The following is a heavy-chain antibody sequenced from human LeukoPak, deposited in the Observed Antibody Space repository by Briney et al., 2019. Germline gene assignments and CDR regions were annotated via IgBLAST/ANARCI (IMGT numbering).Heavy chain of an antibody. Sequence: SETLSLTCAVYGGSFSGYYWSWIRQPPGKGLEWIGEINHSGSTNYNPSLKSRVTISVDTSKNQFSLKLSSVTAADTAVYYCARAPSRSDAFDIWGQGTMVTVSS. D-gene: IGHD2-2*01. CDR2: INHSGST. V-gene: IGHV4-34*09. CDR3: ARAPSRSDAFDI. CDR1: GGSFSGYY. J-gene: IGHJ3*02.